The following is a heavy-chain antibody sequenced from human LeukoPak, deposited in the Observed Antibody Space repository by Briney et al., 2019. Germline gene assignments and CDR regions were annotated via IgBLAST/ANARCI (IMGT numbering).Heavy chain of an antibody. V-gene: IGHV1-58*01. Sequence: ASVKVSCKASGFTFTSSAVQWVRQARGQRLEWIGWIVVGSGNTDYAQKFQERVTITRDMSTSTAYMELSSLRSEDTAVYYCATTPHYDFWSPDYWGQGTLVTVSS. CDR2: IVVGSGNT. D-gene: IGHD3-3*01. J-gene: IGHJ4*02. CDR3: ATTPHYDFWSPDY. CDR1: GFTFTSSA.